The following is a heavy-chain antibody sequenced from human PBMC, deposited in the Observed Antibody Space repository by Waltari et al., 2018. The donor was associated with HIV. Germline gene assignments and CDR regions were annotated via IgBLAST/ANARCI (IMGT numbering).Heavy chain of an antibody. CDR3: ARQAYYYGSGSANWLDP. Sequence: QLQLQESGPGLVKPSETLSLICSISGGSINRTSYYWGWIRQPPGKGLEWIGSMFYSGRTYYNPSLKSRVTISVDTSKNQFSLKLSSVTAADTALYYCARQAYYYGSGSANWLDPWGQGTLVTVSS. CDR1: GGSINRTSYY. V-gene: IGHV4-39*01. J-gene: IGHJ5*02. D-gene: IGHD3-10*01. CDR2: MFYSGRT.